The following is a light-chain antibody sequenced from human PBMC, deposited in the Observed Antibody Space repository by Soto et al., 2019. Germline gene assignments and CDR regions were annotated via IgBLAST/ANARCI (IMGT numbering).Light chain of an antibody. J-gene: IGLJ1*01. CDR1: SSDVGGYIY. CDR3: RSYTTSSSYV. CDR2: DVK. Sequence: QSALTQPASVSGSPGQSITISCTGTSSDVGGYIYVSWYQQHPGKAPKLMIYDVKSRPSGVSYRFSGSKSGNTASLTISGLQAEDEADYYCRSYTTSSSYVFGTGTKLTVL. V-gene: IGLV2-14*01.